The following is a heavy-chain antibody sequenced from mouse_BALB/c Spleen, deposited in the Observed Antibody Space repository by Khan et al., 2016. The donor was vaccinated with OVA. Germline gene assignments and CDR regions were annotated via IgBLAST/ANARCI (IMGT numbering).Heavy chain of an antibody. CDR2: IWSDGST. V-gene: IGHV2-3*01. CDR3: VKLDGSFYVMDY. CDR1: GFSLTNYG. J-gene: IGHJ4*01. D-gene: IGHD1-1*02. Sequence: VKLEESGPGLVAPSQSLSITCTVSGFSLTNYGVNWVRQPPGKGLEWLGVIWSDGSTNYHSALISRLSISKDNSKSQVFLKLNSLQTDDTATYYCVKLDGSFYVMDYWGQGTSVTVSS.